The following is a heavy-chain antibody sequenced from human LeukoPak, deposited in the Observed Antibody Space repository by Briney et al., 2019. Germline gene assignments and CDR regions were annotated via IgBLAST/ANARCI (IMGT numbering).Heavy chain of an antibody. J-gene: IGHJ3*02. CDR2: INPNSGGT. CDR3: ARVTRDWYTYHDAFDI. V-gene: IGHV1-2*02. D-gene: IGHD3/OR15-3a*01. Sequence: GASVKVSCKASGYTFTGYYMHWVRQAPGLGLEWMGWINPNSGGTNYAQKFQGRVTMTRDTSISTAYMELSRLRSDDTAVYYCARVTRDWYTYHDAFDIWGQGTMVTVSS. CDR1: GYTFTGYY.